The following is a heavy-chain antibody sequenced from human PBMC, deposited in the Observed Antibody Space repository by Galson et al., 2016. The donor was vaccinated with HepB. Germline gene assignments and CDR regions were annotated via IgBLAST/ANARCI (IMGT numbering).Heavy chain of an antibody. D-gene: IGHD3-22*01. CDR2: ITGSGTST. CDR1: GFTFSSYA. Sequence: SLRLSCAASGFTFSSYAMRFVRQAPGKGLEWVSAITGSGTSTYYADSVKGRLTISRDNSKNTLYLQMNSLRAEDTAVYYCARQAYYDSSGYYYPLGYWGQGTLVTVSS. V-gene: IGHV3-23*01. J-gene: IGHJ4*02. CDR3: ARQAYYDSSGYYYPLGY.